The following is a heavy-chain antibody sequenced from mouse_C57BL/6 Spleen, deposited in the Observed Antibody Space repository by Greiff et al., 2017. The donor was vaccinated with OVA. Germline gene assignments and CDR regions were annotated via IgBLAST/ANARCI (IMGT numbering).Heavy chain of an antibody. CDR3: AREYFAWFAY. J-gene: IGHJ3*01. V-gene: IGHV5-4*01. CDR1: GFTFSSYA. CDR2: ISDGGSYT. Sequence: EVNVVESGGGLVKPGGSLKLSCAASGFTFSSYAMSWVRQTPEKRLEWVATISDGGSYTYYPDNVKGRFTISRDNAKNTLYLQMSHLKAEDTAMYYCAREYFAWFAYWGQGTLVTVSA.